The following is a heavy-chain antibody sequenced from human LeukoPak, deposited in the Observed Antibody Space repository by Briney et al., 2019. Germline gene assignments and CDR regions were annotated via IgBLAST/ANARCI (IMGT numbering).Heavy chain of an antibody. CDR1: GFTIDDYT. V-gene: IGHV3-43*01. J-gene: IGHJ4*02. Sequence: GGSLRLSCAASGFTIDDYTFHWDRQAPGRGLEWVSLITWDGGATYYADSVKGRFTISRDNSKNSVYLQMNSLRTEDTALYYCTKDRYCTSTSIPLDYWGQGTLVTVSS. CDR2: ITWDGGAT. D-gene: IGHD2-2*01. CDR3: TKDRYCTSTSIPLDY.